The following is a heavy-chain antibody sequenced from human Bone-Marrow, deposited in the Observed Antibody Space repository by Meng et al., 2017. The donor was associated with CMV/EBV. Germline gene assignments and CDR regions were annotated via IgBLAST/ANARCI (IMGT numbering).Heavy chain of an antibody. CDR2: ISSSSSYI. V-gene: IGHV3-21*01. D-gene: IGHD3-22*01. CDR3: AREGAPYYYDRSGHIDY. J-gene: IGHJ4*02. CDR1: GFTFSSYS. Sequence: GESPKISCASSGFTFSSYSMNWVRQAPGKGLEWVSSISSSSSYIYYADSVKGRFTISRDNAKNSLYLQMNSLRAEDTAVYYCAREGAPYYYDRSGHIDYWGQGTLVTVSS.